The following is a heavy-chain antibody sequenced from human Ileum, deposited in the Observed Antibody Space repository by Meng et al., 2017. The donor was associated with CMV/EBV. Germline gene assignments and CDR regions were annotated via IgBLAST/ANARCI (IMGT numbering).Heavy chain of an antibody. CDR3: ARNYGSGNWNFFHY. J-gene: IGHJ4*02. V-gene: IGHV4-4*07. D-gene: IGHD3-10*01. Sequence: QGHLQESGPGLVNTSEPLSLTCYVSGGSISNYYWSWIRQPAGKGLEWIAHIYTSGTTNYNPSLKSRVTMSVDTSRNQFSLKLTSVTAADTAVYYCARNYGSGNWNFFHYWGQGTLVTVSS. CDR1: GGSISNYY. CDR2: IYTSGTT.